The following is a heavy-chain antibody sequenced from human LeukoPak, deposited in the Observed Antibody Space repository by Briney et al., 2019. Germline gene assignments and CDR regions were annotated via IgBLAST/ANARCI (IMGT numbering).Heavy chain of an antibody. D-gene: IGHD4/OR15-4a*01. CDR3: ARRAGAYSHPYDY. J-gene: IGHJ4*02. CDR2: IYYSGNT. Sequence: IYYSGNTNYNPSLKSRVTISVDTSKNQFSLKLSSVTAADTAVYYCARRAGAYSHPYDYWGQGTLVTVSS. V-gene: IGHV4-61*07.